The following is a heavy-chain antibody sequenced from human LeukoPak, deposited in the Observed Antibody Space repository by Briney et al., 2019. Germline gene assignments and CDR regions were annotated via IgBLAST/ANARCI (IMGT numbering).Heavy chain of an antibody. J-gene: IGHJ6*02. CDR3: ARDKDTDYYYGMDV. Sequence: ASVKVSCKASGYTFTSYYMHWVRQAPGQGLEWMGWINPNSGGTNYAQKFQGRVTMTRDTSISTAYMELSRLRSDDTAVYYCARDKDTDYYYGMDVWGQGTTVTVSS. CDR2: INPNSGGT. D-gene: IGHD2-15*01. CDR1: GYTFTSYY. V-gene: IGHV1-2*02.